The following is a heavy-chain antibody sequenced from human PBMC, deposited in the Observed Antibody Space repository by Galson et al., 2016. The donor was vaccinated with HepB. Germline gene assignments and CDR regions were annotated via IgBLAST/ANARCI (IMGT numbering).Heavy chain of an antibody. D-gene: IGHD3-10*01. CDR3: AKDVDTGIGGGFDS. J-gene: IGHJ4*02. Sequence: SLRLSCAVSGFAFDDYAMHWVRQAPGKGLEWVSGVTWNSGSTGYAASVKGRFTISRDNAKNSLYLQMNSLRPEDTALYYCAKDVDTGIGGGFDSWGQGTLVTVSS. CDR1: GFAFDDYA. V-gene: IGHV3-9*01. CDR2: VTWNSGST.